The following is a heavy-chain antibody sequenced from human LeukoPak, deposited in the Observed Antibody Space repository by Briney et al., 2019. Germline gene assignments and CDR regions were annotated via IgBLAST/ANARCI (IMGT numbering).Heavy chain of an antibody. CDR2: MSWNSGNM. D-gene: IGHD1-26*01. J-gene: IGHJ3*02. CDR1: GFTFDNYA. CDR3: AKDSDFSWSSVGATAPDAFDI. Sequence: GGGLRLSCAASGFTFDNYAMPWVGHAPGKGGEWVSGMSWNSGNMGYADSQTRRITLTRDNAKNSLYRQMNSLRAEDTAVCYCAKDSDFSWSSVGATAPDAFDIWGRGTLVTVSS. V-gene: IGHV3-9*01.